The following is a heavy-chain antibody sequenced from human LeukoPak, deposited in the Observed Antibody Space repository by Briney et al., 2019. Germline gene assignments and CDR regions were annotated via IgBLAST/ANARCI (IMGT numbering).Heavy chain of an antibody. J-gene: IGHJ4*02. Sequence: PSETLSLTCTVSGYSISSGYYWGWIRQPPGKGLEWIGSIYHSGSTYYNPSLKSRVTISVDTSKNQFSLKLSSVTAADTAVYYCARAAELFTVTHFDYWGQGTLVTVSS. CDR3: ARAAELFTVTHFDY. D-gene: IGHD4-17*01. CDR1: GYSISSGYY. V-gene: IGHV4-38-2*02. CDR2: IYHSGST.